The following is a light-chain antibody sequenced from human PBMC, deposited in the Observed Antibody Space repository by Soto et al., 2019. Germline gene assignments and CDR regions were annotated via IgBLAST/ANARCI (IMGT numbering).Light chain of an antibody. CDR1: SSDVGSYNL. CDR3: CSYAGSSTFYV. Sequence: QSVLTQPASVSGSPGQSITISCTGTSSDVGSYNLVSWYQQHPGKAPKVMIYEGSKRPSGVSNRFSGSKSGNTASLTISGPQAEDEADYYCCSYAGSSTFYVFGAGTKVTVL. CDR2: EGS. V-gene: IGLV2-23*01. J-gene: IGLJ1*01.